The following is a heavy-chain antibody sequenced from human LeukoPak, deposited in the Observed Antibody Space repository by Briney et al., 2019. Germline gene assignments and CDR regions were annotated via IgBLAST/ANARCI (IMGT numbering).Heavy chain of an antibody. V-gene: IGHV3-9*01. D-gene: IGHD1-26*01. CDR1: GFTFDDYA. J-gene: IGHJ4*02. CDR2: ISWNSGSI. CDR3: AKGGYSGSYYYFDY. Sequence: PGGYLRLSCAASGFTFDDYAMHWVRQAPGKGLEWVSGISWNSGSIGYADSVKGRFTISRDNAKNSLYLQMNSLRAEDTALYYCAKGGYSGSYYYFDYWGQGSLVTVSS.